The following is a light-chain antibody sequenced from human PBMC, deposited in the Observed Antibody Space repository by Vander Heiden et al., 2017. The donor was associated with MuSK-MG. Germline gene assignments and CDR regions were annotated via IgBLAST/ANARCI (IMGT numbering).Light chain of an antibody. Sequence: QSAPTQPASVSASPGQSLTISCTGTSSDVGGYNYVSWYQQHPGKAPKLMIYEVSNRPSGVSNRFSGSKSGNTASLTISGLQAEDEADYYCSSYTSSSTWVFGGGTKLTVL. CDR1: SSDVGGYNY. J-gene: IGLJ3*02. CDR3: SSYTSSSTWV. CDR2: EVS. V-gene: IGLV2-14*01.